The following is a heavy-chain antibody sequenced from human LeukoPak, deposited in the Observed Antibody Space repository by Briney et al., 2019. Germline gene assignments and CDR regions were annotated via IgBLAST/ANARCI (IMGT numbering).Heavy chain of an antibody. CDR3: TRGRSDNPSLG. Sequence: ASVKVSCKASGYTFTGYYIHWVRQAPGQGLEWMGWINPNSGGTNYAQRFQGRVTMTRDTSISTAYMELSRLRSDDTAVYYCTRGRSDNPSLGWGQGTLVTVSS. D-gene: IGHD3-16*01. V-gene: IGHV1-2*02. CDR2: INPNSGGT. J-gene: IGHJ4*02. CDR1: GYTFTGYY.